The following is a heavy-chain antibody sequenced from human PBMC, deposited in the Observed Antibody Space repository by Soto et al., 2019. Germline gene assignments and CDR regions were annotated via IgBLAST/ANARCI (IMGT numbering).Heavy chain of an antibody. Sequence: ASVKVSCKASGYTFTSYYMHWVRQAPGRGLEWMGIINPSGGSTSYAQKFQGRVTMTRDTSTSTVYMELSSLRSEDTAVYYCARGGMGYCSSTSCPAADWFDPWGQGTLVTVSS. CDR3: ARGGMGYCSSTSCPAADWFDP. D-gene: IGHD2-2*01. V-gene: IGHV1-46*01. CDR1: GYTFTSYY. J-gene: IGHJ5*02. CDR2: INPSGGST.